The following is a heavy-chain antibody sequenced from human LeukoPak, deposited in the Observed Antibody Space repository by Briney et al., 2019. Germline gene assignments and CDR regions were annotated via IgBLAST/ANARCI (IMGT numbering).Heavy chain of an antibody. CDR2: IHPGDSDT. V-gene: IGHV5-51*01. J-gene: IGHJ4*02. D-gene: IGHD3-22*01. Sequence: GESLMISCKGSGYSFSNYYIAWVRQMPGKGLEWMGIIHPGDSDTRYGPSSQGQFTISADKSINTAYLQWSNLKASDTAIYYCARHRDDSSGYYYFDSFFDHWGQGTLVTVSS. CDR3: ARHRDDSSGYYYFDSFFDH. CDR1: GYSFSNYY.